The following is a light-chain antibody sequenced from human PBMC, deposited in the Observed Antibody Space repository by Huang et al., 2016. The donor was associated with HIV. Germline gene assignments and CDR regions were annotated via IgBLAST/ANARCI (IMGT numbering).Light chain of an antibody. CDR3: QQYNNWPPQYT. CDR1: QGISSN. J-gene: IGKJ2*01. V-gene: IGKV3-15*01. CDR2: GAS. Sequence: EIVMTQSPVTLSVSPGERATLSCRASQGISSNLAWYQQKPGQAPRLLIYGASTRATGIPARFRGSESGTEFTLTISSLQSEDFAVYYCQQYNNWPPQYTFGQGTKVEIK.